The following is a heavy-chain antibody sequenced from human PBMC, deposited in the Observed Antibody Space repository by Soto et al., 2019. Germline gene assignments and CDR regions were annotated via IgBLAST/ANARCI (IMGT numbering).Heavy chain of an antibody. CDR1: GFSFSIIA. CDR3: AKGVSLGSTVGLGD. CDR2: VSGSGGST. Sequence: AGSLSLSCAVSGFSFSIIAMSWVRQSPAKGLEWVSTVSGSGGSTYYADAVKGRFTISRDNSMDTLSLQLKSLRVEDTAIYYFAKGVSLGSTVGLGDWGQGALVTVSS. D-gene: IGHD7-27*01. J-gene: IGHJ1*01. V-gene: IGHV3-23*01.